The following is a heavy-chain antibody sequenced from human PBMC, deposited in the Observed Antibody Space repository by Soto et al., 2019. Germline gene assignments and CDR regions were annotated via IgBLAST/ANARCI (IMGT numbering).Heavy chain of an antibody. V-gene: IGHV4-59*01. D-gene: IGHD5-18*01. Sequence: KLPATLSLTCTVSGGSISSYYWSWIRQPPGKGLEWIGYIYYSGSTNYNPSLKSRVTISVDTSKNQFSLKLSSVTAADTAVYYCARGGIQLWSQLWFAPWGQGTLVTVSS. CDR1: GGSISSYY. J-gene: IGHJ5*02. CDR2: IYYSGST. CDR3: ARGGIQLWSQLWFAP.